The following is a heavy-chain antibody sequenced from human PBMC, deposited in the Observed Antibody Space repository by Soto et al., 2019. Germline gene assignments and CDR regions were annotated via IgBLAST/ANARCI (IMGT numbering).Heavy chain of an antibody. Sequence: SVKVSCKASGGIFSSFTISWVRQAPGQGLEWMGGIIPIFGTANYAQKFQGRVTITADESTSTAYMELSSLRSEDTAVYYCARDAQGYCSSTSCYGIYYYGMDVWGQGTTVTVSS. CDR3: ARDAQGYCSSTSCYGIYYYGMDV. CDR2: IIPIFGTA. V-gene: IGHV1-69*13. D-gene: IGHD2-2*01. J-gene: IGHJ6*02. CDR1: GGIFSSFT.